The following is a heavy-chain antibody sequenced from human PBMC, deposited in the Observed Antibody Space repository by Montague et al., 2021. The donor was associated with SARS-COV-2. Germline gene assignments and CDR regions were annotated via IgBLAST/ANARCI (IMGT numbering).Heavy chain of an antibody. Sequence: SETLSLTCTVAGGSISSSNYYWGWIRQPPGKGLEWFGSLFYSGSSFYXPSLKSRVTISVDTSKNQFSLRLISVTAADTAVYYCVAEWLAIYYFDFWGQGTLVTVSS. J-gene: IGHJ4*02. CDR3: VAEWLAIYYFDF. CDR2: LFYSGSS. CDR1: GGSISSSNYY. D-gene: IGHD6-19*01. V-gene: IGHV4-39*01.